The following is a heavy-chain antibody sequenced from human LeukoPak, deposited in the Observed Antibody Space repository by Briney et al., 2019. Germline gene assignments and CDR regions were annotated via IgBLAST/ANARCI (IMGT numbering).Heavy chain of an antibody. V-gene: IGHV3-15*01. CDR2: IKSKTDGGTT. CDR3: TTDMLSITGTRLSDY. D-gene: IGHD1-7*01. CDR1: GFTFSNAW. J-gene: IGHJ4*02. Sequence: PGGSLRLSCAASGFTFSNAWMSWVRQAPGKGLEWVGRIKSKTDGGTTDYAAPVKGRFTISRDDSKNTLYLQMNSLKTEDTAVYYCTTDMLSITGTRLSDYWGQGTLVTVSS.